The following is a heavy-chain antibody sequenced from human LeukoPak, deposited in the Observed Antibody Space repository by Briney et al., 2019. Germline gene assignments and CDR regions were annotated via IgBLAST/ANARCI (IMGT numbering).Heavy chain of an antibody. V-gene: IGHV1-69*05. CDR1: GGTFSSYA. CDR2: IIPIFGTA. J-gene: IGHJ4*02. D-gene: IGHD5-24*01. Sequence: ASVKVSCKASGGTFSSYAISWVRQAPGQGLEWMGRIIPIFGTANYAQKFQGRVTITTDESTSTAYMELSSLRSEDTDVYYCASSLRGYNYFDYWGQGTLVTVSS. CDR3: ASSLRGYNYFDY.